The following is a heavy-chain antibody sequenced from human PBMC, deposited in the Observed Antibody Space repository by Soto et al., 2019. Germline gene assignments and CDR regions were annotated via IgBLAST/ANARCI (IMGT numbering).Heavy chain of an antibody. D-gene: IGHD3-10*01. Sequence: GGSLRLSCAASGFTFGDYDMSWFRQAPGKGLEWVGFIRSKAYVGTTEYAASAKGTFTISRDDSINIAYLQMNSMRTEDTAVYYCARGEDYYRRPLMDVWGQGTTVTVSS. CDR3: ARGEDYYRRPLMDV. CDR1: GFTFGDYD. CDR2: IRSKAYVGTT. V-gene: IGHV3-49*03. J-gene: IGHJ6*02.